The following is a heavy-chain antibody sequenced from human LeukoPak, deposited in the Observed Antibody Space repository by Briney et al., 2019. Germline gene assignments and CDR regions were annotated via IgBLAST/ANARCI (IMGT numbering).Heavy chain of an antibody. V-gene: IGHV3-48*01. CDR1: GFTFSTYS. CDR3: AREGRTYSSGWYIVYYYGMNV. J-gene: IGHJ6*02. D-gene: IGHD6-19*01. Sequence: GGSLRLSCAASGFTFSTYSMNWVRQAPGKGLEWVSYISSSSSTIYYADSVKGRFTISRDNARNSLYLQMNSLRAEDTAVYYCAREGRTYSSGWYIVYYYGMNVWGQGTTVTVSS. CDR2: ISSSSSTI.